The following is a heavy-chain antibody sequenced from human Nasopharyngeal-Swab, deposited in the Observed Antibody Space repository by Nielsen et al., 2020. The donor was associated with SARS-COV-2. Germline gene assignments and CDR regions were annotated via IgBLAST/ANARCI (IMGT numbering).Heavy chain of an antibody. J-gene: IGHJ4*02. Sequence: GGSLRLSCAASGFTFSNAWMSWVRQAPGKGLEWVGRIKSKTDGGTTDYAAPVEGRFTISRDDSKNTLYLQMNSLKTEDTAVYYCTTGGRWELRPIDYWGQGTLVTVSS. CDR3: TTGGRWELRPIDY. CDR1: GFTFSNAW. D-gene: IGHD1-26*01. CDR2: IKSKTDGGTT. V-gene: IGHV3-15*01.